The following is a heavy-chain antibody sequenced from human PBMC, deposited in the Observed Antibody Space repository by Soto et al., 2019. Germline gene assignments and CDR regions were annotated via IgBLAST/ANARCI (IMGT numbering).Heavy chain of an antibody. Sequence: QVQLQESGPGLVKPSETLSLTCTVSGGSISSYYWSWIRQPAGKGLEWIGRIYTSGSTNYKPSLNSRVTMSVDTSKNQFSLKLSSVTAADTAVYYCARLRGSGKGYYFDYWGQGTLVTVSS. V-gene: IGHV4-4*07. D-gene: IGHD3-10*01. CDR2: IYTSGST. CDR3: ARLRGSGKGYYFDY. CDR1: GGSISSYY. J-gene: IGHJ4*02.